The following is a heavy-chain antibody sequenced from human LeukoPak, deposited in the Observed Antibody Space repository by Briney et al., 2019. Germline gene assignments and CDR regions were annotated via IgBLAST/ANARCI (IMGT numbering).Heavy chain of an antibody. CDR3: ARDRVYYYDSSGYYPDAFDI. J-gene: IGHJ3*02. Sequence: GGSLRLSCAASGFTFRTYGMHWVRQAPGKGLEWVAVISYDGSNKYYADSVKGRFTISRDNSKNTLYLQMNSLRAEDTAVYYCARDRVYYYDSSGYYPDAFDIWGQGTMVTVSS. V-gene: IGHV3-30*03. CDR1: GFTFRTYG. CDR2: ISYDGSNK. D-gene: IGHD3-22*01.